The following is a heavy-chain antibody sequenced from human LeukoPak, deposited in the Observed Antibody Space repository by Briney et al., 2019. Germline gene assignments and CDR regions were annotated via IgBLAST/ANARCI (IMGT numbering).Heavy chain of an antibody. CDR3: ARDNSGSYRRFDP. J-gene: IGHJ5*02. CDR2: IIPIFGTA. CDR1: GYTFTGYY. Sequence: ASVKVSCKASGYTFTGYYMHWVRQAPGQGLEWMGGIIPIFGTANYAQKFQGRVTITADKSTSTAYMELSSLRSEDTAVYYCARDNSGSYRRFDPWGQGTLVTVSS. D-gene: IGHD1-26*01. V-gene: IGHV1-69*06.